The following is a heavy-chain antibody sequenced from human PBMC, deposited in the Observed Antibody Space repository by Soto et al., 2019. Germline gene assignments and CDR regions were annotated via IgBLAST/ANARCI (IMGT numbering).Heavy chain of an antibody. Sequence: QVQLQQWGAGLLKPSETLSLTCAVYGGSFSGYYWSWIRQPPGKGLEWIGEINHSGSTNYNPSLKSRVTISVDTSKNQFSLKLSSVTAADTAVYHCARGTRSGYDLYYFDYWGQGTLVTVSS. CDR1: GGSFSGYY. CDR3: ARGTRSGYDLYYFDY. V-gene: IGHV4-34*01. D-gene: IGHD5-12*01. J-gene: IGHJ4*02. CDR2: INHSGST.